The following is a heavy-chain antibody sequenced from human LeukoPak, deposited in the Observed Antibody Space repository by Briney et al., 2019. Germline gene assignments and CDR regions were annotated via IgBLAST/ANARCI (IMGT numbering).Heavy chain of an antibody. CDR2: IYYSGST. J-gene: IGHJ4*02. D-gene: IGHD6-19*01. V-gene: IGHV4-59*08. Sequence: SETLSLTCTVSGGSISSYYWSWIRQPPGKGLEWIGYIYYSGSTNYNPSLKSRVTISVDTSKNQFSLKLSSVTAADTAVYYCARLVAGTFRPHSIDYWGQGTLVTVSS. CDR3: ARLVAGTFRPHSIDY. CDR1: GGSISSYY.